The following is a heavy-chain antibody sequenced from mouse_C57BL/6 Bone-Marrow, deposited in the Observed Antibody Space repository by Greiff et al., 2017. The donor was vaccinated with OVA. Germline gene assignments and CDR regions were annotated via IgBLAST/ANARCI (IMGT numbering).Heavy chain of an antibody. CDR3: ARYDGYSPWCAY. CDR2: IHPNSGST. Sequence: QVQLQQPGAELVKPGASVKLSCKASGYTFTSYWMHWVKQRPGQGLEWIGMIHPNSGSTNYNEKFKSKATLTVDKSSSTAYMQLSSLTSEDSAVYYCARYDGYSPWCAYWGQGTLVTVSA. V-gene: IGHV1-64*01. J-gene: IGHJ3*01. D-gene: IGHD2-3*01. CDR1: GYTFTSYW.